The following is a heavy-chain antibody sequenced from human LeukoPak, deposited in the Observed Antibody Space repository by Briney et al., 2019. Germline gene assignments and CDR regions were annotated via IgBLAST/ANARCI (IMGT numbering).Heavy chain of an antibody. J-gene: IGHJ4*02. Sequence: GGSLRLSCAVSGFTFSYAWMSWVRPAPGKGLEWVGRIKSKTDGGTKDYAAPVKGRFTISRDDSKNTLYLQMNSLKPEDTAVYYCTTPVAGPSDYWGQGTLVTVSS. CDR3: TTPVAGPSDY. CDR1: GFTFSYAW. D-gene: IGHD6-19*01. V-gene: IGHV3-15*01. CDR2: IKSKTDGGTK.